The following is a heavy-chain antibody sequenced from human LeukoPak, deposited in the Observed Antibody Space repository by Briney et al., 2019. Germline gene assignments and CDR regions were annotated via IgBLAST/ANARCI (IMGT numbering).Heavy chain of an antibody. V-gene: IGHV3-23*01. J-gene: IGHJ4*02. Sequence: GGSLRLSCAASGFTFSTYSMTWVRQAPGKGLEWVSSIYPSGDSTFYAASVKGRFTISRDNSKNTLYLQMSRLRTEDTAIYYCAKDVVPDSGWDLDYWGQGTLVTVSS. CDR3: AKDVVPDSGWDLDY. CDR2: IYPSGDST. D-gene: IGHD6-19*01. CDR1: GFTFSTYS.